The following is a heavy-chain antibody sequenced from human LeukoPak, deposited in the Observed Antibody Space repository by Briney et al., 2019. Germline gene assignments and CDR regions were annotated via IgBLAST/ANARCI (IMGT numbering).Heavy chain of an antibody. CDR3: ARARWVSGCYYFDY. CDR1: GFTFSGYW. J-gene: IGHJ4*02. D-gene: IGHD6-19*01. CDR2: IKQDESQK. Sequence: PGGSLRLSCVASGFTFSGYWMSWVRHPPGKGLEWVANIKQDESQKYHVDSVKGRFTISRDNAKNSLYLQMDSLRAEDTAIYYCARARWVSGCYYFDYWGQGTLVTVSS. V-gene: IGHV3-7*01.